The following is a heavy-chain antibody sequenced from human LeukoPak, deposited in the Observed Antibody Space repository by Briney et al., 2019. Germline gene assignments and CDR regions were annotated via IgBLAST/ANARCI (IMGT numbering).Heavy chain of an antibody. V-gene: IGHV1-24*01. J-gene: IGHJ4*02. Sequence: ASAKVSCKVSGYTLTELSMHWVRQAPGKGLEWMGGFDPEDGETIYAQKFQGRVTMTEDTSTDTAYMELSSLRSEDTAVYYCATDIWFGESLMTYYFDYWGQGTLVTVSS. CDR1: GYTLTELS. D-gene: IGHD3-10*01. CDR2: FDPEDGET. CDR3: ATDIWFGESLMTYYFDY.